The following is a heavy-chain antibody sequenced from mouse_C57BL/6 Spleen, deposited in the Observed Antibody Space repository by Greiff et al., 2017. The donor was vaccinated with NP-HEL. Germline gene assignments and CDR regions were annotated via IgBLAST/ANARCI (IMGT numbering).Heavy chain of an antibody. D-gene: IGHD4-1*01. CDR3: ARDGGLGRSDY. J-gene: IGHJ2*01. Sequence: DVQLQESGPGLVKPSQSLSLTCSVTGYSITSGYYWNWIRQFPGNKLEWMGYISYDGSNNYNPSLKNRISITRDTSKNQFFLKLNSVTTEDTATYYCARDGGLGRSDYWGQGTTLTVSS. CDR1: GYSITSGYY. CDR2: ISYDGSN. V-gene: IGHV3-6*01.